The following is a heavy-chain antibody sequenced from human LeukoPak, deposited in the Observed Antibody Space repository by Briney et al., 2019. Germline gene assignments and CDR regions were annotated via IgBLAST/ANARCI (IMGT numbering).Heavy chain of an antibody. CDR2: IWYDGSNK. D-gene: IGHD6-19*01. J-gene: IGHJ4*02. Sequence: GRSLRLSCAASGFTFSSYGMHWVRQAPGTGLEWVAVIWYDGSNKYYADSVKGRFTSSRDNSKNTLYLQMNSLRAEDTAVYYCARDGIAVAVPFDYWGQGTLVTVSS. CDR1: GFTFSSYG. V-gene: IGHV3-33*01. CDR3: ARDGIAVAVPFDY.